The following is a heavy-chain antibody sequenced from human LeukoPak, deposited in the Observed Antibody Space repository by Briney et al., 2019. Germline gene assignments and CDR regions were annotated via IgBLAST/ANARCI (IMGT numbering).Heavy chain of an antibody. J-gene: IGHJ5*02. CDR3: ARGYGSSLYNWFDP. CDR2: INHSGST. Sequence: SETLSLTCAVYGGSFSGYHWSWICQPPGKGLEWIGEINHSGSTNYNPSLKSRVTISVDTSKNQFSLKLRSVTAADTAVYYCARGYGSSLYNWFDPWGQGTLVTVSS. CDR1: GGSFSGYH. V-gene: IGHV4-34*01. D-gene: IGHD6-6*01.